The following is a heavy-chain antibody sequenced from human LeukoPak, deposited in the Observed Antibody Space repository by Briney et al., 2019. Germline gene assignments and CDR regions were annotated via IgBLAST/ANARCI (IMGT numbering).Heavy chain of an antibody. D-gene: IGHD2-15*01. CDR2: ISSSGDAT. CDR1: GFTFSSYS. V-gene: IGHV3-21*01. J-gene: IGHJ4*02. Sequence: AGRSLRLSCAASGFTFSSYSMNWARQAPEKGLEWVSFISSSGDATYYADSVKGRFTVSRDNAKNLLYLQMDILRAEDTAMYYCAPICSGATCFQTRFDSWGQGILVTVSS. CDR3: APICSGATCFQTRFDS.